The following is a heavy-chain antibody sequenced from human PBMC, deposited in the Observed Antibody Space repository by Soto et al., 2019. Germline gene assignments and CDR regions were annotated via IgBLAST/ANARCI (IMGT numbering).Heavy chain of an antibody. CDR1: GFTFSSYG. CDR3: ARDPLSGRGDYYYGMDV. V-gene: IGHV3-33*01. CDR2: IWYDGSNK. J-gene: IGHJ6*02. Sequence: GGSLRLSCAASGFTFSSYGMHWVRQAPGKGLEWVAVIWYDGSNKYYADSVKGRFTISRDNSKNTLYLQMNSLRAEDTAVYYCARDPLSGRGDYYYGMDVWGQGTTVTVYS. D-gene: IGHD1-26*01.